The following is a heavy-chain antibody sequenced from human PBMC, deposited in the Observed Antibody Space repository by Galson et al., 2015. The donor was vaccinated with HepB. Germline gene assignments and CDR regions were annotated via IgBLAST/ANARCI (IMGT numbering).Heavy chain of an antibody. CDR1: GYTFTSYY. Sequence: SVKVSCKASGYTFTSYYMHWVRQAPGQGLEWMGIINPSSGSTSYAQKFQGRVTMTRDTSTSTVYMELSSLRSEGTAVYYCARGVEMEQWLTRGEHYFDYWGQGTLVTVSS. V-gene: IGHV1-46*01. J-gene: IGHJ4*02. D-gene: IGHD6-19*01. CDR2: INPSSGST. CDR3: ARGVEMEQWLTRGEHYFDY.